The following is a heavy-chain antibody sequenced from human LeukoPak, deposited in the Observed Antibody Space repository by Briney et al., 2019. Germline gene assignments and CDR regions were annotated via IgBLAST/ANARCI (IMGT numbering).Heavy chain of an antibody. CDR3: AREIAVAGIGNWFDP. D-gene: IGHD6-19*01. Sequence: SETLSLTCTVSGGSISSFNWSWIRQPAGKGLEWIGHIYSSGSTNYNPSLKSRVTVSVDKPKNQFSLKLRSVTAADTAVYYCAREIAVAGIGNWFDPWGQGTLVTVSS. CDR1: GGSISSFN. J-gene: IGHJ5*02. CDR2: IYSSGST. V-gene: IGHV4-4*07.